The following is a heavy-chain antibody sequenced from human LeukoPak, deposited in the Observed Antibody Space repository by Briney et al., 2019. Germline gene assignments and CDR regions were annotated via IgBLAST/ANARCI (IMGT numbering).Heavy chain of an antibody. J-gene: IGHJ4*02. CDR1: GGSFSGYY. CDR2: INHSGST. V-gene: IGHV4-34*01. CDR3: ARAGRFTAAAGY. Sequence: SETLSLTCAVYGGSFSGYYWSWIRQPPGKGLEWIGEINHSGSTNYNPSLKSRVTKSVDTSKNQFSLKLSSVTAADTAVYYCARAGRFTAAAGYWGQGTLVTVSS. D-gene: IGHD6-13*01.